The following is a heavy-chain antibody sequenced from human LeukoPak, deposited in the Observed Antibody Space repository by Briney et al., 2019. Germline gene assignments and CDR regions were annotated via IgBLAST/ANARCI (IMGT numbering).Heavy chain of an antibody. CDR2: ITPILGAA. CDR3: ARSSGYSYYYYMDV. CDR1: GGTFSSYA. V-gene: IGHV1-69*05. D-gene: IGHD3-22*01. Sequence: SVKVSCKASGGTFSSYAISWVRQAPGQGLEWMGGITPILGAANYAPKFQGRVTITTDESTSTAYIELSSLRSEDTAIYYCARSSGYSYYYYMDVWGKGTTVTVSS. J-gene: IGHJ6*03.